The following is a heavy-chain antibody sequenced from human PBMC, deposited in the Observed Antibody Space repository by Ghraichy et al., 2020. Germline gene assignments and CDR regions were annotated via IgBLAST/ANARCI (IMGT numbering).Heavy chain of an antibody. D-gene: IGHD2-15*01. V-gene: IGHV3-11*06. Sequence: GGSLRLSCVASGFTFGDYYMSWIRQAPGKGLGWVSSISGGGSFIIYSDSVKDRFTISRDNTKNSLYLQLTSLRVEDTAVYYCARDPKKFCSGATCYSSSAFDIWGRGTMVTVSS. J-gene: IGHJ3*02. CDR2: ISGGGSFI. CDR3: ARDPKKFCSGATCYSSSAFDI. CDR1: GFTFGDYY.